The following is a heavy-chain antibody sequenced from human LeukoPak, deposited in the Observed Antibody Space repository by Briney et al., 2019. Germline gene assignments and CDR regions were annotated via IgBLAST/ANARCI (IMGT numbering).Heavy chain of an antibody. CDR3: ARALYNWNDGGRTVGASDI. D-gene: IGHD1-1*01. J-gene: IGHJ3*02. CDR1: GDSVSSNSAA. CDR2: TYYRSKWYN. Sequence: SQALSLTCAISGDSVSSNSAAWNWIRQSPSRGLEWLGRTYYRSKWYNDYAVSVKSRITINPDTSKNQFSLQLNSVTPEDTAVYYCARALYNWNDGGRTVGASDIWGQGTMVTVSS. V-gene: IGHV6-1*01.